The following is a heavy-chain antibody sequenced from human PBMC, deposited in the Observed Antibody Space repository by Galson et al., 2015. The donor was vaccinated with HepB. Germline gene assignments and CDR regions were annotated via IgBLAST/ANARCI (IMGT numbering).Heavy chain of an antibody. J-gene: IGHJ4*02. CDR1: GFTVSSNY. CDR2: IYSGGST. D-gene: IGHD3-10*01. Sequence: SLRLSCAASGFTVSSNYMSWVRQAPGKGLEWVSVIYSGGSTYYADSVKGRFTISRDNSKNTLYLQMNSLRAEDTAVYYCARATYYYGSGSYYFDYWGQGPRSPSPQ. CDR3: ARATYYYGSGSYYFDY. V-gene: IGHV3-53*01.